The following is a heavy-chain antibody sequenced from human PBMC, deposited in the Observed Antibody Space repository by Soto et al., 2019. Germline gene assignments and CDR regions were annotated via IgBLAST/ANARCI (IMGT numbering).Heavy chain of an antibody. Sequence: QVQLVQSGAEVKKPGSSVKVSCKASGGTFSNFPIIWVRLAPGQGLEWMGRITPVFGTTNSAHAQKFQGRVTLTADESTSTAYMELSSLRSEGTAVYFCAREGVGILTPWGQGNLVTVPS. CDR3: AREGVGILTP. CDR1: GGTFSNFP. J-gene: IGHJ5*01. V-gene: IGHV1-69*18. CDR2: ITPVFGTT. D-gene: IGHD2-8*01.